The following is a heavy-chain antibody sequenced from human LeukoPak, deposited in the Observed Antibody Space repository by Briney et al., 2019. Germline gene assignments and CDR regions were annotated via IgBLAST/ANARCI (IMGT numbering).Heavy chain of an antibody. Sequence: GGSLRLSCAASGFSFSTYWMSWVRQAPGKGLEWVANIKQDGSEKYYVDSVKGRFTISRDNAKNSLYLQMNSLRAENTAVYYCARYNWNEPPHYYYYGMDVWGQGTTVTVSS. D-gene: IGHD1-1*01. CDR2: IKQDGSEK. CDR3: ARYNWNEPPHYYYYGMDV. V-gene: IGHV3-7*04. J-gene: IGHJ6*02. CDR1: GFSFSTYW.